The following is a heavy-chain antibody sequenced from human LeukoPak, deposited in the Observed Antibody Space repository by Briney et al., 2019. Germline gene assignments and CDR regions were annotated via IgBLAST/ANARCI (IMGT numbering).Heavy chain of an antibody. J-gene: IGHJ3*02. CDR1: EFTFTTYS. D-gene: IGHD1-26*01. CDR3: ARDYSGAYPPHAFGT. Sequence: PVGSLRLSCVASEFTFTTYSMSWVCQAPGKGLEWVSSITSRIGTLFYTDTVQGRVTISTDKATNSHYLQMRSLRDEDTALYYCARDYSGAYPPHAFGTWGQRTMVTVSS. CDR2: ITSRIGTL. V-gene: IGHV3-48*02.